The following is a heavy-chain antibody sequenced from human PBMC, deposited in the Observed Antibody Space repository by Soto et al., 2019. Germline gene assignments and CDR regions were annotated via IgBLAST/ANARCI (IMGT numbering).Heavy chain of an antibody. CDR3: AHEYGGTSWPNDAFDV. J-gene: IGHJ3*01. Sequence: QITLKESGPTLVKPTQTLTLTCTFSGFSLSTDGVGVGWIRQPPGKALEWLALIYWDDDQRYSPSLKTRLTITKDTSKNQVVLTMTNMDPVDTATYYCAHEYGGTSWPNDAFDVWGQGTVVTVSS. D-gene: IGHD2-2*01. CDR1: GFSLSTDGVG. V-gene: IGHV2-5*02. CDR2: IYWDDDQ.